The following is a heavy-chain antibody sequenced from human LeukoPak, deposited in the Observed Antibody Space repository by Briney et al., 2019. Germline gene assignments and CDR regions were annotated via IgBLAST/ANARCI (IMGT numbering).Heavy chain of an antibody. CDR3: VAVGATRLYYFDY. J-gene: IGHJ4*02. CDR2: IYTSGST. Sequence: SETLSLTCTVSGGSISSYYWSWIRQPPGKGLEWIGYIYTSGSTNYNPSLKSRVTISVDTSKNQFSLKPSSVTAADTAVYYCVAVGATRLYYFDYWGQGTLVTVSS. D-gene: IGHD1-26*01. V-gene: IGHV4-4*09. CDR1: GGSISSYY.